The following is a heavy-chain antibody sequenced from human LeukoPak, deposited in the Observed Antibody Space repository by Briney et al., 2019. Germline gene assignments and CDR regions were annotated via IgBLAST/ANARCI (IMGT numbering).Heavy chain of an antibody. CDR3: AKAAEHYYSPGEWFDP. Sequence: PGGSLRLSCAASGFTFSSYAMSWVRQAPGKGLEWVSAISGSGGSTYYADSVKGRFTISRDNSKNTLYLQMNSLRAEDTAVYYCAKAAEHYYSPGEWFDPWGQGTLVTVSS. D-gene: IGHD3-10*01. CDR2: ISGSGGST. J-gene: IGHJ5*02. CDR1: GFTFSSYA. V-gene: IGHV3-23*01.